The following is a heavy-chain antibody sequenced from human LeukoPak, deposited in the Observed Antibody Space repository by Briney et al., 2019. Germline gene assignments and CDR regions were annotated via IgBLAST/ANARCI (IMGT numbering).Heavy chain of an antibody. J-gene: IGHJ5*02. CDR1: GGSISSYY. D-gene: IGHD6-25*01. CDR2: INTSGST. V-gene: IGHV4-4*07. CDR3: AREGGDSRWLDP. Sequence: SEPLSLPCSLSGGSISSYYWTWLRQSAGKGREWIGRINTSGSTHHNPSLRSRVTMSVNTSKNQFSLNRTSVTAADTALYSCAREGGDSRWLDPWGQGTLVTVSS.